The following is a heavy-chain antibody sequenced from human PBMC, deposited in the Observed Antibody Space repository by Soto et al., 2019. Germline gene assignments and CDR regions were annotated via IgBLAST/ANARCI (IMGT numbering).Heavy chain of an antibody. CDR1: GYTLTELS. CDR3: ATHRGDYYGSGSYTDRNYYYYYGMDV. CDR2: FDPEDGET. V-gene: IGHV1-24*01. Sequence: ASVKVSGKVSGYTLTELSMHWVRQAPGKGLEWMGGFDPEDGETIYAQKFQGRVTMTEDTSTDTAYMELSSLRSEDTAVYYCATHRGDYYGSGSYTDRNYYYYYGMDVWGQGTTVTVSS. D-gene: IGHD3-10*01. J-gene: IGHJ6*02.